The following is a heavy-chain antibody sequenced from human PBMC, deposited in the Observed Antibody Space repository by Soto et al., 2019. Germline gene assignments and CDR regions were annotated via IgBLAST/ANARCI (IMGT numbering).Heavy chain of an antibody. CDR2: LSHSRIT. CDR3: ARVRYDRWGFDH. Sequence: QVQLQESGAGLVRPSGALSLTCAVSGDSISSSHWRCWVRQAPGKGMEWIGVLSHSRITNYNPYLNSRGTISGDKAKNQLSLKLTSRTDADTAVYYYARVRYDRWGFDHWGQGTVVSVSS. CDR1: GDSISSSHW. D-gene: IGHD3-22*01. V-gene: IGHV4-4*02. J-gene: IGHJ4*02.